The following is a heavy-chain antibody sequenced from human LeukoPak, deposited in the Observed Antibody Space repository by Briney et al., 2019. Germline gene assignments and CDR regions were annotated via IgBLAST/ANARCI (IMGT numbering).Heavy chain of an antibody. CDR3: AKSYYDFWSGYYTGAAFDI. J-gene: IGHJ3*02. D-gene: IGHD3-3*01. Sequence: PGRSLRLSCAASGFTFSGYGMHWVRQAPGKGLEWVAVIWYDGSNKYYADSVKGRFTISRDNSKNTLYLQMNSLRAEDTAVYYCAKSYYDFWSGYYTGAAFDIWGQGTMVTVSS. CDR1: GFTFSGYG. CDR2: IWYDGSNK. V-gene: IGHV3-33*06.